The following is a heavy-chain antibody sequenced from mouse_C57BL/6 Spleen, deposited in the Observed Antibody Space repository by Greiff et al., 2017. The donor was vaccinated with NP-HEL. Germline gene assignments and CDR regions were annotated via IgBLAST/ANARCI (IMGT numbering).Heavy chain of an antibody. CDR3: TTDDYDGYAMDY. CDR1: GFNIKDYY. D-gene: IGHD2-4*01. V-gene: IGHV14-1*01. CDR2: IDPEDGDT. Sequence: EVQLQQSGAELVRPGASVKLSCTASGFNIKDYYMHWVKQRPEQGLEWIGRIDPEDGDTEYAPKFQGKATMTADPSSNTAYLQLSSLTSEDTAVYYCTTDDYDGYAMDYWGQGTSVTVSS. J-gene: IGHJ4*01.